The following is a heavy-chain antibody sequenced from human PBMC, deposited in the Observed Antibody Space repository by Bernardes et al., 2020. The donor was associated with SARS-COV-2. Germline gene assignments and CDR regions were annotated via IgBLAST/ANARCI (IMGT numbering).Heavy chain of an antibody. CDR1: GFTVSSNY. V-gene: IGHV3-53*01. Sequence: GGSLRLSCAASGFTVSSNYMSWVRQAPGKGLEWVSVIYSGGSTYYADSVKGRFTIFRDNSKNTLYLQLNSLRTEDTAVYYCARGHYYDSSGYLDAFDIWGQGTMV. CDR3: ARGHYYDSSGYLDAFDI. J-gene: IGHJ3*02. CDR2: IYSGGST. D-gene: IGHD3-22*01.